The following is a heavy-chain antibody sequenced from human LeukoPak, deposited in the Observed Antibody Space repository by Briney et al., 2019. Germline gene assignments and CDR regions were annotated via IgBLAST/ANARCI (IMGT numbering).Heavy chain of an antibody. CDR3: ARAGANGIEAAGSLRY. J-gene: IGHJ4*02. D-gene: IGHD6-13*01. Sequence: SETLSLTCTVSGGSISSYYWSWIRQPAGKGLEWIGRIYTSGSTNYNPSLKSRVTMSVDTSKNQFSLKLSSVTAADTAVYYCARAGANGIEAAGSLRYWGQGTLVTVSS. CDR1: GGSISSYY. CDR2: IYTSGST. V-gene: IGHV4-4*07.